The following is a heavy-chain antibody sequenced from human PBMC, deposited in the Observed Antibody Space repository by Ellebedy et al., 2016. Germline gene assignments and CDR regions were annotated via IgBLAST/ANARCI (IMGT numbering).Heavy chain of an antibody. D-gene: IGHD4-23*01. J-gene: IGHJ4*02. CDR1: GGSFSGYY. Sequence: SETLSLTCAVYGGSFSGYYWSWIRQPPGKGLEWIGEINHSGSTNYNPSLKSRVTISVDTSKNQFSLKLSSVTAADTAVYYCARSTTVAPFDYWGQGTLVTVSS. CDR2: INHSGST. CDR3: ARSTTVAPFDY. V-gene: IGHV4-34*01.